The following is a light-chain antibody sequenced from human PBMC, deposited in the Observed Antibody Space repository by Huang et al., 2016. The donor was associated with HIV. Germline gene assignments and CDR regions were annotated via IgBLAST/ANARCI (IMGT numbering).Light chain of an antibody. CDR1: QNVSTN. Sequence: EIVMTQSPVTLSVSPGESATLSCRASQNVSTNLAWYQHKPGRAPRLLIYGASTRATSVPARFSASGSGTEFTLTVGGLRSDDFAVYYCQHYDNWAPATFGQGTKLGFK. CDR3: QHYDNWAPAT. CDR2: GAS. J-gene: IGKJ1*01. V-gene: IGKV3-15*01.